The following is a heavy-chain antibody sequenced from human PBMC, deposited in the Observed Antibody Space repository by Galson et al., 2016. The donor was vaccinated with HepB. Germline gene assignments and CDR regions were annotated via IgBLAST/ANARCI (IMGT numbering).Heavy chain of an antibody. V-gene: IGHV3-15*01. J-gene: IGHJ4*02. CDR3: VTDLEQSGSYIY. Sequence: SLRLSCAASGFNFRAAWMTWIRQPPGKGLGWVGRIHSKSDGGATEYSPLVKGRFSLSRDDSRKTLYLQMNSLKRDDTGVYYCVTDLEQSGSYIYWGQGTLVTVFS. CDR1: GFNFRAAW. CDR2: IHSKSDGGAT. D-gene: IGHD1-26*01.